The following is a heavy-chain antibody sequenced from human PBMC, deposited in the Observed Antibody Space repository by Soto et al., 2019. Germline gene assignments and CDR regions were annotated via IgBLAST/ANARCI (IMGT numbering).Heavy chain of an antibody. J-gene: IGHJ4*02. CDR2: IKQDGSEK. Sequence: TGGSLRLSCAASGFTFSSYWMSWVHQAPGKGLEWVADIKQDGSEKYYVDSVKGRFTISRDNAKNSLYLQMNSLRAEDTAVYYCSRDAVSSRYCRHWGQGTRVTVSS. V-gene: IGHV3-7*03. CDR1: GFTFSSYW. D-gene: IGHD3-22*01. CDR3: SRDAVSSRYCRH.